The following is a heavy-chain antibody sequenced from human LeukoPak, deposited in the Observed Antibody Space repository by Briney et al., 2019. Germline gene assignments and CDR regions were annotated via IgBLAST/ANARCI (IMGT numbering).Heavy chain of an antibody. CDR1: GGSISRYY. J-gene: IGHJ4*02. V-gene: IGHV4-59*01. CDR3: ARRRDGYNSKYFDY. CDR2: IYYRGST. D-gene: IGHD5-24*01. Sequence: SETLSLTCTVSGGSISRYYWSWIRQPAGNGLEWIGYIYYRGSTNYNPSLKGRFTISVDTSKNQFSLKLSSVTAADAAVYYCARRRDGYNSKYFDYWGQGTLVTVSS.